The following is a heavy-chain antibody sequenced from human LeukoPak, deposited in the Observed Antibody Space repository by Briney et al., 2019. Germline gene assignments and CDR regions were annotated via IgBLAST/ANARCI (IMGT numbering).Heavy chain of an antibody. D-gene: IGHD4-23*01. V-gene: IGHV4-4*07. Sequence: KPSETLSLTCTVSGGSISSYYWSWIRQPAGKGLEWIGRIYTSGSTNYNPSLKSRVTMSVDTSKNQFSLKLTSVTAADTAVYYCARVGGGNSRNYFDYWGQGTLVTVSS. CDR2: IYTSGST. CDR3: ARVGGGNSRNYFDY. CDR1: GGSISSYY. J-gene: IGHJ4*02.